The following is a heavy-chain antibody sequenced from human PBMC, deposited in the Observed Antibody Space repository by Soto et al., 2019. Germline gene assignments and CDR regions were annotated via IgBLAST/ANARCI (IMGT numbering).Heavy chain of an antibody. V-gene: IGHV3-30-3*01. CDR1: GFTFSSYA. Sequence: QVQLVESGGGVVQPGRSLRLSCAASGFTFSSYAMHWVRQAPGKGLEWVAVISYDGSNKYYADSVKGRFTISRDNSKNTLYLQMNSLRAEDTAVYYCARGGYSRYYYYGMDVW. D-gene: IGHD6-13*01. CDR3: ARGGYSRYYYYGMDV. J-gene: IGHJ6*01. CDR2: ISYDGSNK.